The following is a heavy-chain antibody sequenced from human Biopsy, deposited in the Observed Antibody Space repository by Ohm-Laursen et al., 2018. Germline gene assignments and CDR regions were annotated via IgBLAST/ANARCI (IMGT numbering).Heavy chain of an antibody. Sequence: QTLSLTCAVYGESSSGYFWNWIRQPPGKGLEWIGEINQSGSTKYNPSLKRRATLSADPSNSQFSLRLTSVTAADTAIYYCARGSGYFKLDVWGQGTTGTVS. CDR1: GESSSGYF. D-gene: IGHD5-12*01. J-gene: IGHJ6*02. CDR3: ARGSGYFKLDV. V-gene: IGHV4-34*01. CDR2: INQSGST.